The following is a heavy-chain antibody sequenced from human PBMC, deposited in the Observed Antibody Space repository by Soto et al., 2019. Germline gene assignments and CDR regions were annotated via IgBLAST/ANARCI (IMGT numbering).Heavy chain of an antibody. V-gene: IGHV4-34*01. CDR1: GGSFSGYY. D-gene: IGHD3-16*01. CDR2: INHSEST. Sequence: QVQLQRWGAGLLKPSETLSLTCAVYGGSFSGYYWSWIRQPPGKGLEWIGEINHSESTRYNPSLNSRVTISGDTSKIQFSLKLSSVTAAETAVYYCARDLGTYYYAMDVWGQGTTVTVSS. CDR3: ARDLGTYYYAMDV. J-gene: IGHJ6*02.